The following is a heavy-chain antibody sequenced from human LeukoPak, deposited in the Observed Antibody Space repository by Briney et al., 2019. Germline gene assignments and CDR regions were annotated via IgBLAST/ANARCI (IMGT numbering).Heavy chain of an antibody. Sequence: ASVKVSCKTSGYTFATYFMHWVRQAPGQGLEWMGYIKPNSGVTNYAQKFRGRVTMTWDTSISTAYIELSGLTSDDTAIYYCARPTYCGSNCYFNFDYWGQGTLVTVSS. CDR2: IKPNSGVT. CDR3: ARPTYCGSNCYFNFDY. V-gene: IGHV1-2*02. CDR1: GYTFATYF. J-gene: IGHJ4*02. D-gene: IGHD2-21*02.